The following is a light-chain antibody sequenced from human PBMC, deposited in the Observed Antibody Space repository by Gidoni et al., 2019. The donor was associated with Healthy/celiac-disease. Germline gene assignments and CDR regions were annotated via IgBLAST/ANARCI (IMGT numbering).Light chain of an antibody. J-gene: IGKJ1*01. CDR1: QSVSSSY. Sequence: ELVLTQSPGTLSLSPGERATLSCRASQSVSSSYLAWYQQKPGQAPRLLLYGASSRATGIPDRFSGSGSGTDFTLTISRLEPEDFAVYYCQQYGSSSGTFGQGTKVEIK. V-gene: IGKV3-20*01. CDR3: QQYGSSSGT. CDR2: GAS.